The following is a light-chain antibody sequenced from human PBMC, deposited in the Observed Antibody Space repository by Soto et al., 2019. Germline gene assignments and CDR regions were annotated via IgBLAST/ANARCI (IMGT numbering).Light chain of an antibody. CDR1: QSLNSNY. CDR2: GAS. V-gene: IGKV3-20*01. J-gene: IGKJ1*01. CDR3: QQYGGSPRT. Sequence: EIVFTHSPVILSLSPGYMSTLSCRASQSLNSNYLAWFQQKPGQAPRLLIYGASNRATGIPDRFSGSGSGTDFTLTITRLEPEDFAVYYCQQYGGSPRTFGQGTKVDIK.